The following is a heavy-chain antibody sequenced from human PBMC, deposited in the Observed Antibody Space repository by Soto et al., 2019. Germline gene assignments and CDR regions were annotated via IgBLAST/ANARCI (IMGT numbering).Heavy chain of an antibody. CDR2: IYWDDDK. V-gene: IGHV2-5*02. Sequence: QITLKESGPTLVKPTQTLTLTCTFSGFSLSTSGVGVGWIRQPPGKALEWLALIYWDDDKRDSPSLKSRRTITKDTSKNQGGLTLTNTGPVYTATYYRAHTLLWFGELSPNFDYWGQGTLVTVSS. J-gene: IGHJ4*02. CDR3: AHTLLWFGELSPNFDY. CDR1: GFSLSTSGVG. D-gene: IGHD3-10*01.